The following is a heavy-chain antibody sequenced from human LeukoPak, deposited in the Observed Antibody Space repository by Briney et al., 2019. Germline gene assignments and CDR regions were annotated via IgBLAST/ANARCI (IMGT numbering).Heavy chain of an antibody. D-gene: IGHD2-2*01. CDR2: ITSSGETT. CDR1: GFTFSIYA. J-gene: IGHJ4*02. CDR3: AKVKRGVPAASNYFDY. V-gene: IGHV3-23*01. Sequence: GGSLRLSCAASGFTFSIYAMSWVRQAPGKGLEWVSSITSSGETTYYAGSVKGQLTISRDNSKNTLYLQMNSLRAEDTAVYYCAKVKRGVPAASNYFDYWGQGTLVTVSS.